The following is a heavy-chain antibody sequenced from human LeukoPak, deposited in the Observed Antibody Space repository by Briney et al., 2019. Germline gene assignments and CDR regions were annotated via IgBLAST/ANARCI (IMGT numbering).Heavy chain of an antibody. V-gene: IGHV4-39*01. CDR3: ARHRAKISSSWYDGGSEVDY. Sequence: SETLSLTCTASGGSISSSSYYWGWIRQPPGKGLEWIGSIYYSGSTYYNPSLKSRVTISVDTSKNQFSLKLSSVTAADTAVYYCARHRAKISSSWYDGGSEVDYWGQGTLVTVSS. CDR2: IYYSGST. J-gene: IGHJ4*02. CDR1: GGSISSSSYY. D-gene: IGHD6-13*01.